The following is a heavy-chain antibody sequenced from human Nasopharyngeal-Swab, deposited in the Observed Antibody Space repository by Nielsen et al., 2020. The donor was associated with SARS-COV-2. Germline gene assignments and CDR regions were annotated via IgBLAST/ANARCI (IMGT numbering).Heavy chain of an antibody. CDR1: GFPFTSFC. J-gene: IGHJ6*02. CDR3: ARGTLVGATAKGYYGMDV. Sequence: GGSLRLSCAASGFPFTSFCLHWVRPAPGPGLEWVAVIWYDGSNKYYADSVKGRFTISRDNSKNTLYLQMNSLRAEDTAVYYCARGTLVGATAKGYYGMDVWGQGTTVTVSS. D-gene: IGHD1-26*01. CDR2: IWYDGSNK. V-gene: IGHV3-33*01.